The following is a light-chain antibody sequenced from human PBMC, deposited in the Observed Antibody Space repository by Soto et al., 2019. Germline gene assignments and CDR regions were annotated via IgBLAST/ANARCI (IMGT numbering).Light chain of an antibody. CDR2: GAS. Sequence: EIVLTQSPGTLSLSPGERATLSCRASQSVSKYLAWYQQKPGQAPGVLIYGASSRATGIPDRFSGSGSGTDFTLTISRLEPEDFAVYYCQHYAGSPWTFGQGTKVEIK. V-gene: IGKV3-20*01. J-gene: IGKJ1*01. CDR1: QSVSKY. CDR3: QHYAGSPWT.